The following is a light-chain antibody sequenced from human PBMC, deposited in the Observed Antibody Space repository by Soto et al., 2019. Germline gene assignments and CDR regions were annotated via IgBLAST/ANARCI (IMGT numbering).Light chain of an antibody. CDR2: DVT. Sequence: QSVLAQPASVSGSPGQSVTISCTGSSSDVGLYNYVSWFQHHPGKAPKLMIYDVTNRPSGVSNRFPGSKSGNTASLTISGLQAEDEADYYCTSYTSSSTLRYVFGTGTKVTVL. J-gene: IGLJ1*01. CDR3: TSYTSSSTLRYV. CDR1: SSDVGLYNY. V-gene: IGLV2-14*03.